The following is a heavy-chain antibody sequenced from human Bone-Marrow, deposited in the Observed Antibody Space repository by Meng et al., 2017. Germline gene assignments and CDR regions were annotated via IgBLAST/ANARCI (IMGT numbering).Heavy chain of an antibody. D-gene: IGHD1-26*01. Sequence: QVHFQHPRPGLLKPAPTPSLPCAISVDSVPPNSASCNWISQSPSRGLGWLGSTYYRSKWYNDYAVSVKSRITINPDTSKNQFSLQLNSVTPEDTAVYYCARVGAQLFDYWGQGTLVTVSS. CDR1: VDSVPPNSAS. J-gene: IGHJ4*02. CDR3: ARVGAQLFDY. CDR2: TYYRSKWYN. V-gene: IGHV6-1*01.